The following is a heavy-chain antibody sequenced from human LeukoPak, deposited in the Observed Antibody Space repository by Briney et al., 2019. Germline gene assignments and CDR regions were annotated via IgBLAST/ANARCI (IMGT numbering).Heavy chain of an antibody. V-gene: IGHV4-34*01. D-gene: IGHD3-10*01. J-gene: IGHJ4*02. Sequence: KPSETLSLTCAVYGGSFSGYYWSWIRQPPGKGLEWIGEINHSGSTNYNPSLKSRVTISVDTSKNQFSLKLSSVTAADTAVYYCARQKVRGVRWGRAYYFDYWGQGTLVTVSS. CDR2: INHSGST. CDR3: ARQKVRGVRWGRAYYFDY. CDR1: GGSFSGYY.